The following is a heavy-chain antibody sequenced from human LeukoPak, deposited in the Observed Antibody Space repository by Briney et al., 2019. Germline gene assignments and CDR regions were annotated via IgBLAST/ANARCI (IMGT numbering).Heavy chain of an antibody. CDR2: ITWDGGST. D-gene: IGHD3-10*01. V-gene: IGHV3-43*01. Sequence: PGESLRLSCVASGFTFSSHDMHWVRQAPGKGLEWVSLITWDGGSTYYADSVKGRFTISRDNSKNSLYLQMNSLRTEDTALYYCAKGKNTGSYLSHVDYWGQGTPVTVSS. J-gene: IGHJ4*02. CDR3: AKGKNTGSYLSHVDY. CDR1: GFTFSSHD.